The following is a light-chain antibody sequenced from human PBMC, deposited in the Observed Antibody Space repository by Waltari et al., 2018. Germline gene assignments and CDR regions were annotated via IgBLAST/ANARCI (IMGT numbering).Light chain of an antibody. J-gene: IGLJ1*01. Sequence: SALTQPASMSGYPGQSLTISCTGTNRDIGLYDYVSWYQQHPGKAPKLIISDVSKRPSGVPARFSGSVSGYTASLTISGLQAEDEADYYCSSYTATDTYVFGSGTTVIVL. V-gene: IGLV2-14*03. CDR2: DVS. CDR3: SSYTATDTYV. CDR1: NRDIGLYDY.